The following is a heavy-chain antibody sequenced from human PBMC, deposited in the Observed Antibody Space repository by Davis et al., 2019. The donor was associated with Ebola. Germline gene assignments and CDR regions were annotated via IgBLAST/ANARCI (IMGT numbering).Heavy chain of an antibody. CDR1: GFTFSSYW. CDR2: INSDGSST. CDR3: ARPGSRYYYYMDV. V-gene: IGHV3-74*01. Sequence: PGGSLRLSCAASGFTFSSYWMHWVRQAPGKGLVWVSRINSDGSSTSYADSVKGRFTISRDNAKNTLYLQMNSLRAEDTAVYYCARPGSRYYYYMDVWGKGTTVTVSS. D-gene: IGHD2-2*01. J-gene: IGHJ6*03.